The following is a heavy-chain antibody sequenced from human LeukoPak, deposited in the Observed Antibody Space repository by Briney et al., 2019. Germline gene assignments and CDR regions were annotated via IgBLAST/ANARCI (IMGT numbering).Heavy chain of an antibody. CDR3: AREDNSGGAGDDAFEM. CDR2: IKPKSGGT. J-gene: IGHJ3*02. V-gene: IGHV1-2*02. CDR1: LYTFPGYY. D-gene: IGHD2-15*01. Sequence: GGAVKVSCRTSLYTFPGYYMHWVRQAPGQGREWVGWIKPKSGGTSYAQRFDARVTTSGATPISTAYMERSRLRSDDTAMYYCAREDNSGGAGDDAFEMSGPRTMVTVSS.